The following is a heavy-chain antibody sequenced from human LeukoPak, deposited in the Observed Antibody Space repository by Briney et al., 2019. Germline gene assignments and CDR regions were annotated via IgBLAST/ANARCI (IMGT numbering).Heavy chain of an antibody. J-gene: IGHJ4*02. CDR3: ARGQWFRDF. Sequence: SETLSLTCTVSGGSISSHFCSWIRQPAGRGLEWIGRIYTSGSTNYIPSLKSRVTMSLDTSKNQFSLKMNSVTAADTAVYYCARGQWFRDFWSRGTPVTVSS. V-gene: IGHV4-4*07. D-gene: IGHD3-10*01. CDR2: IYTSGST. CDR1: GGSISSHF.